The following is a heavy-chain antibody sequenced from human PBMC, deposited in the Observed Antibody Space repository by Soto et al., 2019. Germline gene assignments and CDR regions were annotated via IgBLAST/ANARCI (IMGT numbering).Heavy chain of an antibody. CDR2: INPSGGST. V-gene: IGHV1-46*01. CDR1: GYTFTSYY. CDR3: ARFGEGQLIPQRSGYYYGMDV. D-gene: IGHD3-10*01. J-gene: IGHJ6*02. Sequence: ASVKVSCKASGYTFTSYYMHWVRQAPGQGLEWMGIINPSGGSTSYAQKFQGRVTMTRDTSTSTVYMELSSLRSEDTAVYYCARFGEGQLIPQRSGYYYGMDVWGQGTTVTVSS.